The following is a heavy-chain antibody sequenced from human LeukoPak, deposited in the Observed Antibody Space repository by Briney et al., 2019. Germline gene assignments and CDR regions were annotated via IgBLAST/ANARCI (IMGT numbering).Heavy chain of an antibody. Sequence: SETLSLTCTVSGGSISSGGYYWSWIRQHPGKGLEWIGYIYYSGSTYYNPSLKSRVTISVDTSNNQFSLKLNSVTAADTAVYYCARAPTSRGDNWFDPWGQGTLVTVSS. J-gene: IGHJ5*02. CDR2: IYYSGST. V-gene: IGHV4-31*03. CDR1: GGSISSGGYY. D-gene: IGHD6-25*01. CDR3: ARAPTSRGDNWFDP.